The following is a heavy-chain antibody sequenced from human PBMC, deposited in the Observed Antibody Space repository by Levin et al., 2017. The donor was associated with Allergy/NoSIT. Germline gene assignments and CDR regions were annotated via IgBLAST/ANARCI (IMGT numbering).Heavy chain of an antibody. J-gene: IGHJ6*02. CDR2: IGTAGDT. CDR1: GFTFSSYD. V-gene: IGHV3-13*01. Sequence: GGSLRLSCAASGFTFSSYDMHWVRQATGKGLEWVSAIGTAGDTYYPGSVKGRFTISRENAKNSLYLQMNSLRAGDTAVYYCARSYCSGGSCYLYGMDVWGQGTTVTVSS. D-gene: IGHD2-15*01. CDR3: ARSYCSGGSCYLYGMDV.